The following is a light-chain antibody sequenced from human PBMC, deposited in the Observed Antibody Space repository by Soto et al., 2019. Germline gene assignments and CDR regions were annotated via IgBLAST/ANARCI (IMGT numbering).Light chain of an antibody. CDR3: CSYPGTRSSVV. CDR1: SSDVGGYNY. CDR2: AVY. V-gene: IGLV2-11*01. J-gene: IGLJ2*01. Sequence: QSVLTQPRSVSGSLGHSVTISCTGTSSDVGGYNYVSWYQHHPGKDPKILIYAVYKWPPGVPERFSGSKSGNTASLTISGLQSEDGANYYGCSYPGTRSSVVFGGGTQLTVL.